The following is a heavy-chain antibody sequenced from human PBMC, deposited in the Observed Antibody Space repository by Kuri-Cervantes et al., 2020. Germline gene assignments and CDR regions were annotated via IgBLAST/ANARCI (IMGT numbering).Heavy chain of an antibody. Sequence: ESLKISCAVSGASISSKYWSWIRQPAGKGLEWIGLIYTSGDTDYNPSLKSRVTISVDTSKNQFSLKLSSVTAAGTAVYYCAREGWMVRGAKSWFDPWGQGTLVTVSS. J-gene: IGHJ5*02. D-gene: IGHD3-10*01. CDR3: AREGWMVRGAKSWFDP. CDR2: IYTSGDT. CDR1: GASISSKY. V-gene: IGHV4-4*07.